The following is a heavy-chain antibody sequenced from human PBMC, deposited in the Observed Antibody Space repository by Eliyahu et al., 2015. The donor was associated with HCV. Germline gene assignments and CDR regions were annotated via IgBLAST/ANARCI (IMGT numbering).Heavy chain of an antibody. D-gene: IGHD3-10*01. Sequence: VSGFTXSSYGMHWVRQAPGKGLEWVAFIRDDGSNKYYADSVKGRFTISRDNSKNTLYLQMNSLRVEDTAVYYCAKDLTVVLLWFGESDGAFDIWGQGTMVTVSS. CDR2: IRDDGSNK. CDR3: AKDLTVVLLWFGESDGAFDI. CDR1: GFTXSSYG. J-gene: IGHJ3*02. V-gene: IGHV3-30*02.